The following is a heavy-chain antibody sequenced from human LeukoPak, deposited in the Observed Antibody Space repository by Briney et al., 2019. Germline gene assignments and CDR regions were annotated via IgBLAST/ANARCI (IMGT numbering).Heavy chain of an antibody. CDR2: IYYSGSS. CDR3: ARHRYYYRSGSYYGAPYYMDV. D-gene: IGHD3-10*01. V-gene: IGHV4-59*08. CDR1: GGSISSYY. J-gene: IGHJ6*03. Sequence: SETLSLTCTVSGGSISSYYWSWIRQPPGTGLEWIGYIYYSGSSNYNPSLKSRVTISVDTSKNQFSLKLSSVTAADTAVYYCARHRYYYRSGSYYGAPYYMDVWGKGTTVTISS.